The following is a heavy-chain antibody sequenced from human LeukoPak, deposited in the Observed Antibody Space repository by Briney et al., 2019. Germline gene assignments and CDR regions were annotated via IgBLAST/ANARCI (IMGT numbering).Heavy chain of an antibody. V-gene: IGHV1-69*13. CDR1: GGTFSSYA. J-gene: IGHJ5*02. Sequence: SVKVSCKASGGTFSSYAISWVRQAPGQGLEWMGGIIPIFGTANYAQKFQGRVTITADESTSTAYMELSSLRSEDTAVYYCARGGGYCSSTSCYTGLIRGWFDPWGQGTLVTVSS. CDR3: ARGGGYCSSTSCYTGLIRGWFDP. D-gene: IGHD2-2*02. CDR2: IIPIFGTA.